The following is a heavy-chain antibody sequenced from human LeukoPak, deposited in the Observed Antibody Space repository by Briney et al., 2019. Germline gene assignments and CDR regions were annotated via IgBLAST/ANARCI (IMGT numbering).Heavy chain of an antibody. CDR2: INPKSGRT. V-gene: IGHV1-2*02. Sequence: ASVKVSCKASAYTFTGYYLHWVRQAPGQGLEWMGWINPKSGRTSSARKFQDRVTMTRDPSISTVYMDMAWLTSDDTAIYFCARADFVDAGPYLIGPWGQGTLVTVSS. CDR1: AYTFTGYY. J-gene: IGHJ5*02. D-gene: IGHD3-3*01. CDR3: ARADFVDAGPYLIGP.